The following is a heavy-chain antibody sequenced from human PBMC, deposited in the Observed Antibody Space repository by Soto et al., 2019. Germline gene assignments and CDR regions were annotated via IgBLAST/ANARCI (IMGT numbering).Heavy chain of an antibody. CDR1: GYSFTSYW. CDR3: ARLGGLTSTSPHYYYGMDV. J-gene: IGHJ6*02. D-gene: IGHD2-2*01. V-gene: IGHV5-10-1*01. Sequence: GESLKISCKGSGYSFTSYWISWVRQMPGKGLEWMGRIDPSDSYTNYSPSFQGHVTISADKSISTAYLQWSSLKASDTAMYYCARLGGLTSTSPHYYYGMDVWGQGTTVTVSS. CDR2: IDPSDSYT.